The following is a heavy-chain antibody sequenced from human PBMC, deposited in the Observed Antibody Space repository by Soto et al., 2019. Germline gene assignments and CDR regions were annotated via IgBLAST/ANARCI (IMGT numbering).Heavy chain of an antibody. J-gene: IGHJ5*02. CDR2: ISGTAGST. CDR1: GFTFRSYA. D-gene: IGHD3-10*01. CDR3: AKGSRVGDYYGSAGFDP. Sequence: EVQLLESGGGLVQPGGSLRLSCAASGFTFRSYAMNWVRQAPGKGLEWVSVISGTAGSTYYAGSGKGRFTISRDNTKNTLYLEMNSLRVEDTAVYYCAKGSRVGDYYGSAGFDPWGQGTLVTVSS. V-gene: IGHV3-23*01.